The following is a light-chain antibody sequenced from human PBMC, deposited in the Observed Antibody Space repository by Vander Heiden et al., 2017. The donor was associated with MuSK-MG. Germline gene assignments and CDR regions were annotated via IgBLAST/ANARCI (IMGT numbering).Light chain of an antibody. V-gene: IGLV5-45*03. CDR3: MSWHSSAVV. CDR1: SGINVGTYR. CDR2: YKSDSDK. J-gene: IGLJ2*01. Sequence: QAVLTQPSSLSASPGASASLTCTLRSGINVGTYRIYWYQQKPGSPPQYLLRYKSDSDKQQGSGVPGRFSGSKDASANTGILLISGLQAEDEADYYCMSWHSSAVVFGGGTKLTVL.